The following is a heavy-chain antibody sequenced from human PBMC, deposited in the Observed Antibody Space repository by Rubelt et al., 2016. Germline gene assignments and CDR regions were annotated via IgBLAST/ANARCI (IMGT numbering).Heavy chain of an antibody. CDR2: IKSKTDGGRT. V-gene: IGHV3-15*07. CDR3: TTDTAMDNDFDY. J-gene: IGHJ4*02. D-gene: IGHD5-18*01. Sequence: EVQLVESGGGLVKPGGSLRLSCAASGFTFSNAWMNWVRQAPGKGLEWVGRIKSKTDGGRTDYAAPGKGRFTSSRVDSKTTLYLQMNSLKTEDTAVYYCTTDTAMDNDFDYWGQGTLVTVSS. CDR1: GFTFSNAW.